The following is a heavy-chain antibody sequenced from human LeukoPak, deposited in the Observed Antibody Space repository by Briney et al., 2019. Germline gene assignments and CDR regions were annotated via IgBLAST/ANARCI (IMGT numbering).Heavy chain of an antibody. V-gene: IGHV3-74*01. CDR2: IDADGSSA. CDR3: AREVGYDPFEN. Sequence: GGSLRLSCAASGITFSYYWMHWVRQAPGKGLVWVSRIDADGSSATYADSVKGRFTISRDNAKNTLYLQMNSLRAEDTAVYYCAREVGYDPFENWGQGTLVTVSS. D-gene: IGHD5-12*01. CDR1: GITFSYYW. J-gene: IGHJ4*02.